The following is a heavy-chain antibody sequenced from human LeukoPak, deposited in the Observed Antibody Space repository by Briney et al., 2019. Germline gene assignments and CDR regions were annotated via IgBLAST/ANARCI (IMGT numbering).Heavy chain of an antibody. J-gene: IGHJ4*02. CDR3: ARASCTGGTCPTFIDF. CDR2: INTDTGNP. D-gene: IGHD2-15*01. Sequence: ASVKVSCKASGYTFTTYAMNWVRQAPGQGLEWMGWINTDTGNPTYAQGFTGRFVFSLDTSVSTAYLQISSLKAEDTAVYYCARASCTGGTCPTFIDFRGQGTLVTVSS. V-gene: IGHV7-4-1*02. CDR1: GYTFTTYA.